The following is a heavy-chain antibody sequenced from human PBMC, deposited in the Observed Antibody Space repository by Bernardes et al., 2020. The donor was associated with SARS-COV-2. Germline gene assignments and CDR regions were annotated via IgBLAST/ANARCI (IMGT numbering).Heavy chain of an antibody. D-gene: IGHD2-15*01. CDR2: IKQDGSEK. V-gene: IGHV3-7*01. J-gene: IGHJ6*02. Sequence: GSLRLSCAASGFTFSSYWMSWVRQAPGKGLEWVANIKQDGSEKYYVDSVKGRFTISRDNAKNSLYLQMNSLRAEDTAVYYCARAGLGVVVVAATYYYYYGMDVWGQGTTVTVSS. CDR3: ARAGLGVVVVAATYYYYYGMDV. CDR1: GFTFSSYW.